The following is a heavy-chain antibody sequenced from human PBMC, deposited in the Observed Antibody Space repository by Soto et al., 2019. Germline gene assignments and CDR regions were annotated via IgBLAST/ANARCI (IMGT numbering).Heavy chain of an antibody. CDR1: GYSISSGYY. CDR3: AREDSSYYDILTGHRGPRVVDP. D-gene: IGHD3-9*01. V-gene: IGHV4-38-2*02. Sequence: PSETLSLTCAVSGYSISSGYYWGWIRQPPGKGLEWIGSIYHSGSTYYNPSLKSRVTISVDTSKNQFSLKLSSVTAADTAVYYCAREDSSYYDILTGHRGPRVVDPWGQGTLVTAPQ. CDR2: IYHSGST. J-gene: IGHJ5*02.